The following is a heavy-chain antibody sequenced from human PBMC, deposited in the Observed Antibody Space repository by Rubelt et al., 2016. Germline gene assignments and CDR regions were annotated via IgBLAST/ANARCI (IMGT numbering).Heavy chain of an antibody. CDR3: ARVDSLDIVVVPAATFIDY. CDR1: GYTFTSYG. CDR2: ISAYNGNT. J-gene: IGHJ4*02. Sequence: QVQLVQSGAEVKKPGASVKVSCKASGYTFTSYGISWVRQAPGQGLEWMGWISAYNGNTNYAQKLQGRVTMTMDTSLSPAYMELSRLRSADTAVYYCARVDSLDIVVVPAATFIDYWGQGTLVTVSS. D-gene: IGHD2-2*01. V-gene: IGHV1-18*01.